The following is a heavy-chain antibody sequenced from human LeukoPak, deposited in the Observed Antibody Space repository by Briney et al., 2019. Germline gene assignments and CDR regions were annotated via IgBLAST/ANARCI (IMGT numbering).Heavy chain of an antibody. D-gene: IGHD2-2*02. CDR3: AKEGSVVPAAIGYYFDY. Sequence: PGGSLRLSCAASGFTVSSNYMSWVRQAPGKGLEWVSVIYSGGSTYYADSVKGRFTISRDNSKNTLYLQMNSLRAEDTAVYYCAKEGSVVPAAIGYYFDYWGQGTLVTVSS. CDR1: GFTVSSNY. V-gene: IGHV3-66*01. J-gene: IGHJ4*02. CDR2: IYSGGST.